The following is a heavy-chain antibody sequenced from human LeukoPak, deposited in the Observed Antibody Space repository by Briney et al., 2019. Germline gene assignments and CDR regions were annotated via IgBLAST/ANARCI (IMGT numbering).Heavy chain of an antibody. CDR2: IYYSGST. Sequence: SETLSLTCTVSGGSISSYYWSWIRQPPGKGLEWIGYIYYSGSTNYNPSLESRVTISVDTSKNQFSLKLSSVTAADTAVYYCARGDVRYGDLGYWGQGTLVTVSS. CDR3: ARGDVRYGDLGY. V-gene: IGHV4-59*01. J-gene: IGHJ4*02. D-gene: IGHD4-17*01. CDR1: GGSISSYY.